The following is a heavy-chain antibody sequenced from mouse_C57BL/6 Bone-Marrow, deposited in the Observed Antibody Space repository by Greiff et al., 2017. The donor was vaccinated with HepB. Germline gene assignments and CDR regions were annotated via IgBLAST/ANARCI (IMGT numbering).Heavy chain of an antibody. CDR3: ARDANGMDY. CDR2: SRNKANDYTT. J-gene: IGHJ4*01. Sequence: EVQRVESGGGLVQSGRSLRLSCATSGFTFSDFYMEWVRQAPGKGLEWIAASRNKANDYTTEYSASVKGRFIVSRDTSQSILYLQMNALRAEDTAIYYCARDANGMDYWGQGTSVTVSS. CDR1: GFTFSDFY. V-gene: IGHV7-1*01.